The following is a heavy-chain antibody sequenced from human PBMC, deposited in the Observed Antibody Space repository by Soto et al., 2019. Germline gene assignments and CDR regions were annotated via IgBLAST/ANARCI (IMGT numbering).Heavy chain of an antibody. D-gene: IGHD2-15*01. CDR3: AREGSYGWYDC. Sequence: VASVTVSCKASGYTFSSHGIIWVRQAPGQGLEWMGWISGYNGNAKYAQRFQGRVTMTTDTSTSTVYMDLRSLGSDGSAVYYCAREGSYGWYDCWGQGTLVTVSS. CDR2: ISGYNGNA. J-gene: IGHJ5*01. CDR1: GYTFSSHG. V-gene: IGHV1-18*01.